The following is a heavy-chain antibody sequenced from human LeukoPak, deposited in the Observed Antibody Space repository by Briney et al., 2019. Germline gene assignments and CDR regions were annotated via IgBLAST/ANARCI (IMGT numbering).Heavy chain of an antibody. V-gene: IGHV3-7*01. D-gene: IGHD5-12*01. CDR2: IKQDGSET. CDR3: ASYRTVAKTNWFDS. Sequence: GGSLRLSCTASGFTFSNYLMSWVRQAPGKGLEWVANIKQDGSETFYVDSVKGRFTISRDNAKNSLYLQMNSLRAEDTAVYYCASYRTVAKTNWFDSWGQGTLVTVSS. CDR1: GFTFSNYL. J-gene: IGHJ5*01.